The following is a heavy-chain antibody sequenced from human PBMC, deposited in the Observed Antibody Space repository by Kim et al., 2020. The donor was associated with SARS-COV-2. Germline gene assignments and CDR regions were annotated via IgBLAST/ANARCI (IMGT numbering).Heavy chain of an antibody. Sequence: GGSLRLSCAASGFTFSSYGMHWVRQAPGKGLEWVAVIWYDGSNKYYADSVKGRFTISRDNSKNTLYLQMNSLRAEDTAVYYCAKDQAVRGVNYYYGMDVWGQGTTVTVSS. CDR2: IWYDGSNK. D-gene: IGHD3-10*01. CDR3: AKDQAVRGVNYYYGMDV. CDR1: GFTFSSYG. V-gene: IGHV3-33*06. J-gene: IGHJ6*02.